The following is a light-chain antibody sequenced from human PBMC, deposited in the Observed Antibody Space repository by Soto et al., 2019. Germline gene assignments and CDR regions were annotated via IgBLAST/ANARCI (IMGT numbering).Light chain of an antibody. J-gene: IGKJ2*01. V-gene: IGKV3-15*01. Sequence: EIVMTQSPATLSVSPGERATLSCRASQSVSSNLAWYQHKPGQAPRLLINGASTRATGIPARFSGSWSGTEFTLTISSLQSEDFAVYYCQQYNNWPPYTFGQGTKLEIK. CDR3: QQYNNWPPYT. CDR2: GAS. CDR1: QSVSSN.